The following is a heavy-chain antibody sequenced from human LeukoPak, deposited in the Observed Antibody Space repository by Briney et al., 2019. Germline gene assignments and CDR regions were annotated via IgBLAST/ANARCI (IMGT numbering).Heavy chain of an antibody. CDR3: AKGVVVVITGSFDY. CDR1: GFTFDDYA. V-gene: IGHV3-9*01. D-gene: IGHD3-22*01. Sequence: SGGSLRLSCAASGFTFDDYAMHWVRQAPGKGLEWVSGISWNSGSIGYADSVKGRFTISRDNAKNSLYLQMNSLRAGDTALYYCAKGVVVVITGSFDYWGQGTLVTVSS. J-gene: IGHJ4*02. CDR2: ISWNSGSI.